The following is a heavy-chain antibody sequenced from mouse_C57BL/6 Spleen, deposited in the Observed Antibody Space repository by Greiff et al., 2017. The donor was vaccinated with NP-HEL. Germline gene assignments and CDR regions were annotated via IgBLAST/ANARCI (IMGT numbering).Heavy chain of an antibody. J-gene: IGHJ4*01. CDR1: GFSLTSYG. V-gene: IGHV2-2*01. CDR2: IWSGGST. CDR3: ARNGEDGYYDAMDY. D-gene: IGHD2-3*01. Sequence: VQVVESGPGLVQPSQSLSITCTVSGFSLTSYGVHWVRQSPGKGLEWLGVIWSGGSTDYNAAFISRLSISKDNSKSQVFFKMNSLQADDTAIYYCARNGEDGYYDAMDYWGQGTSVTVSS.